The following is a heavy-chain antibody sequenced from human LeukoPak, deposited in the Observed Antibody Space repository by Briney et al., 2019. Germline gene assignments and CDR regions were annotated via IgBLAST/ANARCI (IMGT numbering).Heavy chain of an antibody. J-gene: IGHJ4*02. V-gene: IGHV3-23*01. Sequence: GGSLRLSCAAPGLTFSSYAMSWVRQAPGKGLEWVSAVSGSGGTTYYADSVKGRFTISRDNSKNTLYLQMNSLRAEDTAVYYCAKDRDSSSSAPGDYFDYWGQGTLVTVSS. CDR2: VSGSGGTT. CDR1: GLTFSSYA. CDR3: AKDRDSSSSAPGDYFDY. D-gene: IGHD6-6*01.